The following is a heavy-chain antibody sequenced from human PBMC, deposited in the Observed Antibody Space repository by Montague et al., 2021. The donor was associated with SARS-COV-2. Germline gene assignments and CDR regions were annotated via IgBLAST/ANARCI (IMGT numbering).Heavy chain of an antibody. Sequence: TLSLTCTVSGGSISSGGYYWRWIRQHPGKGLEWIGHIYYSGSTYYNPSLKSRVTISVDTSKNQFSLKLSSVTAADTAVYYCARVQGITMIVVVIGAFDIWGQGTMVTVSS. J-gene: IGHJ3*02. D-gene: IGHD3-22*01. CDR2: IYYSGST. V-gene: IGHV4-31*03. CDR3: ARVQGITMIVVVIGAFDI. CDR1: GGSISSGGYY.